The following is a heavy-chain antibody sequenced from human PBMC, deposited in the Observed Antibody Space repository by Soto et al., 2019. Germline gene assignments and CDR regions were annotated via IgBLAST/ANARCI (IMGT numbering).Heavy chain of an antibody. Sequence: QVQLQESGPGLVKPSETLSLTCTVSGGSISSYYWSWIRQPAGKGLEWIGRIYTSGSTNYNPSLKSRVTMSVDTSKNQFSLKLSSVPAADTAVYYCARDYSSGWYAGMGWFDPWGQGTLVTVSS. V-gene: IGHV4-4*07. CDR1: GGSISSYY. CDR3: ARDYSSGWYAGMGWFDP. D-gene: IGHD6-19*01. J-gene: IGHJ5*02. CDR2: IYTSGST.